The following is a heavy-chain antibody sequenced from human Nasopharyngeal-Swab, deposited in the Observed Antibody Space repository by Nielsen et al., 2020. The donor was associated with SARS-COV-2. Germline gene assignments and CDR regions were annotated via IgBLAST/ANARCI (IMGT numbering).Heavy chain of an antibody. D-gene: IGHD6-19*01. V-gene: IGHV4-61*02. J-gene: IGHJ4*02. Sequence: SETLSLTCTVSGGSISSGSYYWSWLRQPAGKGLEWIGRIYTSGSTNYNPSLKSRVTISVDTSKNQISLKLSSVTAADTAVYYCARAPAQGSGWYYFDYWGQGTLVTVSS. CDR2: IYTSGST. CDR1: GGSISSGSYY. CDR3: ARAPAQGSGWYYFDY.